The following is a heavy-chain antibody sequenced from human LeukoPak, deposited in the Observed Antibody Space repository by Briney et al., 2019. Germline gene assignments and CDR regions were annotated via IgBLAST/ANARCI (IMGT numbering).Heavy chain of an antibody. CDR2: ISGSGGST. Sequence: GGSLRLSCAASGFTFSSYAMSWVRQAPGKGLEWVSSISGSGGSTYYAGSVKGRFNISRDNSKNTLYLQMNSLRAEDTAVYYCAKVRQFYGDFDYWGQGTLVTVSP. J-gene: IGHJ4*02. V-gene: IGHV3-23*01. CDR1: GFTFSSYA. CDR3: AKVRQFYGDFDY. D-gene: IGHD4-17*01.